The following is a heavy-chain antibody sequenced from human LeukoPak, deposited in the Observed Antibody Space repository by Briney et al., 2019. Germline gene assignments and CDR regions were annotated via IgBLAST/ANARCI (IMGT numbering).Heavy chain of an antibody. Sequence: GRSLRLSCAASGFTFSSYAMHWVRQAPGKGLEWVAVISYDGSNKYYADSVKGRFTISRDNSKNTLYLQMNGLRAEDTAVYYCARGDDSSGYYYGFWGQGTLVTVSS. D-gene: IGHD3-22*01. CDR2: ISYDGSNK. CDR1: GFTFSSYA. V-gene: IGHV3-30-3*01. CDR3: ARGDDSSGYYYGF. J-gene: IGHJ4*02.